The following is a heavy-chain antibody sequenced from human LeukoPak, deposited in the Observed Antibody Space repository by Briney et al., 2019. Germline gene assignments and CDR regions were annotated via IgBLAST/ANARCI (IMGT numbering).Heavy chain of an antibody. Sequence: GEXLKISCKGSGYRFTSYWIGWVRPMPGKGLEWMGIIYPGDSDTRYSPSFQGRVTISADKSISTAYLQWSSLKASDTAMYYCARHSGEDYYYYYMDVWGKGTTVTVSS. CDR2: IYPGDSDT. CDR3: ARHSGEDYYYYYMDV. CDR1: GYRFTSYW. V-gene: IGHV5-51*01. D-gene: IGHD4-17*01. J-gene: IGHJ6*03.